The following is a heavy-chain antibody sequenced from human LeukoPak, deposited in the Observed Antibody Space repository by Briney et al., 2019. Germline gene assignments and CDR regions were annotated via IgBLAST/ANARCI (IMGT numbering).Heavy chain of an antibody. J-gene: IGHJ4*02. CDR1: GNTFNGNY. Sequence: ASVKVSCKSSGNTFNGNYMHWVRQTPGQGLEWMGWINPGSGGTNYAQKFQDRVTMTRDTSIGTIYMNLRKLSSDDTAVYYCAGGSGYYFFDNWGQGTLLTVSS. CDR2: INPGSGGT. D-gene: IGHD6-25*01. CDR3: AGGSGYYFFDN. V-gene: IGHV1-2*02.